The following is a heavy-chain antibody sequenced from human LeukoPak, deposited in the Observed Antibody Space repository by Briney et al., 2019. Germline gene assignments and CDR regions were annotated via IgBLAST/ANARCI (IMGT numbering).Heavy chain of an antibody. D-gene: IGHD2-2*01. Sequence: PSETLSLTCAVSGGSISSGGYSWSWIRQPPGKGLEWIGYIYHSGSTYYSPSLKSRVTISVDRSKNQFSLKLSSVTAADTAVYYCARGRVPAANIFWFDPWGQGTLVTVSS. V-gene: IGHV4-30-2*01. CDR3: ARGRVPAANIFWFDP. CDR1: GGSISSGGYS. CDR2: IYHSGST. J-gene: IGHJ5*02.